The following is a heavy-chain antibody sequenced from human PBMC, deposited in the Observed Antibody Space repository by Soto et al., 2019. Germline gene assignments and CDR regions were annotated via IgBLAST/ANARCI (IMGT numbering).Heavy chain of an antibody. CDR2: ISAYNGNT. J-gene: IGHJ4*02. D-gene: IGHD3-10*01. CDR3: ARDLYYYGSGTYSGGY. Sequence: QVQLVQSGAEVKKPGASVKVSCKASGYTFTNNGFTWVRQAPGQGLEWMGWISAYNGNTNYAQKLQGRVTMTTDTSTSTAYMELRSLTSDDTAVYYCARDLYYYGSGTYSGGYWGQGTLVTVSS. CDR1: GYTFTNNG. V-gene: IGHV1-18*01.